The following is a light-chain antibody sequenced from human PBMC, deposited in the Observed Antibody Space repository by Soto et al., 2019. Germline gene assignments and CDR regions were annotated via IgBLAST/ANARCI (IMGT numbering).Light chain of an antibody. CDR2: EVS. CDR1: SSDVGGYNY. V-gene: IGLV2-14*01. Sequence: QSALTQPASVSGSRGQSITISCTGTSSDVGGYNYVSWYQQHPGKAPKLMIYEVSNRPSGVSNRFSGSKSGNTASLTISGLQAEDEADYSCSSYTSSSVFGGGTKVTVL. CDR3: SSYTSSSV. J-gene: IGLJ3*02.